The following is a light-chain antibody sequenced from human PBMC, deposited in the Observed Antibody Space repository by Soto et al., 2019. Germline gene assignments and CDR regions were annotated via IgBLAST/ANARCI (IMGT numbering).Light chain of an antibody. CDR1: SSDVGSGNV. CDR2: EGF. J-gene: IGLJ1*01. CDR3: CSHAGRNTYG. Sequence: QSALTQPASVSGSPGQSITISCTGTSSDVGSGNVVSWYQHYPGKAPQLIIYEGFKRPSGVSSRFSGSKSGNTASLTISGLQAEDEAEYYCCSHAGRNTYGFGTGTKLTVL. V-gene: IGLV2-23*01.